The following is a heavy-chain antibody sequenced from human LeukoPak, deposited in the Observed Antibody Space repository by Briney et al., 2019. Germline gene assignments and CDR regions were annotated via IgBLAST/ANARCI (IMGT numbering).Heavy chain of an antibody. D-gene: IGHD3-16*01. CDR3: TRERRGSYYAFES. CDR1: GFSVSDYS. Sequence: GGSLRLSCAAPGFSVSDYSISWIRQSPGKGLEWISYVTSGSGSTNYADSVEGRFTISRDNAKNSVALQLDGLRADDTAVYFCTRERRGSYYAFESWGQGTLVTVSS. CDR2: VTSGSGST. J-gene: IGHJ4*02. V-gene: IGHV3-11*05.